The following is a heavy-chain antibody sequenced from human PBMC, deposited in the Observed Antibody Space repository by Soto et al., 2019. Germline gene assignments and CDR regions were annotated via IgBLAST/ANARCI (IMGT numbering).Heavy chain of an antibody. J-gene: IGHJ6*03. CDR2: ISSSSSTI. CDR1: GGSISSSS. CDR3: ARDEKEYSSSWDYYYYYYMDV. Sequence: ETLSLTCTVSGGSISSSSYYWGWIRQPPGKGLEWVSYISSSSSTIYYADSVKGRFTISRDNAKNSLYLQMNSLRAEDTAVYYCARDEKEYSSSWDYYYYYYMDVWGKGTTVTVSS. D-gene: IGHD6-6*01. V-gene: IGHV3-48*01.